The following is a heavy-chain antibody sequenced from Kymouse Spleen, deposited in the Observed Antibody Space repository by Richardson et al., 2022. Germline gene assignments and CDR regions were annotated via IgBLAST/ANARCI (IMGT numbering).Heavy chain of an antibody. Sequence: QVQLVESGGGVVQPGRSLRLSCAASGFTFSSYGMHWVRQAPGKGLEWVAVIWYDGSNKYYADSVKGRFTISRDNSKNTLYLQMNSLRAEDTAVYYCAREGYCSSTSCYDGYGADYWGQGTLVTVSS. CDR2: IWYDGSNK. J-gene: IGHJ4*02. CDR3: AREGYCSSTSCYDGYGADY. D-gene: IGHD2-2*02. CDR1: GFTFSSYG. V-gene: IGHV3-33*01.